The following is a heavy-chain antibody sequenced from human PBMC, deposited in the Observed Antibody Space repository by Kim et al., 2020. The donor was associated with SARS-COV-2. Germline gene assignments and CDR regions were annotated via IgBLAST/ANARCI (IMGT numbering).Heavy chain of an antibody. CDR2: STI. J-gene: IGHJ4*02. V-gene: IGHV3-11*04. CDR3: ARVSSGFDY. D-gene: IGHD6-19*01. Sequence: STIYYADSVKGRFTISRDNAKNSLYLQMNSLRAEDTAVYYCARVSSGFDYWGQGTLVTVSS.